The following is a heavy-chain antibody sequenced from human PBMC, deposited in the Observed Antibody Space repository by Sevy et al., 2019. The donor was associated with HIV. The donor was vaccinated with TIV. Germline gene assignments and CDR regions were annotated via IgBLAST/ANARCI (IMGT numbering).Heavy chain of an antibody. CDR3: ARRSSGWYEDHYYYYMDV. V-gene: IGHV4-59*08. CDR1: GGSISSYY. D-gene: IGHD6-19*01. Sequence: SETLSLTCTVSGGSISSYYWSWIRQPPGKGLEWIGYIYYSGSTNYNPSLKSRVTISVDTSKNQFSLKLGSVTAADTAVYYCARRSSGWYEDHYYYYMDVWGKGTTVTVSS. J-gene: IGHJ6*03. CDR2: IYYSGST.